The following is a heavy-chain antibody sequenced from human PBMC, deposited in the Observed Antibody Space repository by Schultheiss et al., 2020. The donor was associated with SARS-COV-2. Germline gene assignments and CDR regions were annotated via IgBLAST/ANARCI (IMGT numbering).Heavy chain of an antibody. J-gene: IGHJ4*02. CDR2: LNEDGSIT. CDR3: AREAYSSSHFDY. D-gene: IGHD6-13*01. V-gene: IGHV3-74*01. CDR1: GFTFSAYW. Sequence: GGSLRLSCAASGFTFSAYWMHWVRQAPGEGLVWVSRLNEDGSITNYADSVKGRFTISRDNARNTLYLQMNSLRAEDTAVYYCAREAYSSSHFDYWGQGTLVTVSS.